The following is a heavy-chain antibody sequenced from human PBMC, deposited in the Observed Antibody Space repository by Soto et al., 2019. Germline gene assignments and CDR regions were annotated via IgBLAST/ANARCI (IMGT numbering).Heavy chain of an antibody. CDR2: IDPSDSFT. CDR3: VRGQPHRITIFEVVIRSYDYGMDV. CDR1: GYNFTTYW. J-gene: IGHJ6*02. D-gene: IGHD3-3*02. V-gene: IGHV5-10-1*01. Sequence: PGESLKISCKGSGYNFTTYWISWVRQKPGKGLEWMGRIDPSDSFTNYSPSFQGHITFSADRSMSTAYLQWNSLTAADTAVYFCVRGQPHRITIFEVVIRSYDYGMDVWGQGTTVTAP.